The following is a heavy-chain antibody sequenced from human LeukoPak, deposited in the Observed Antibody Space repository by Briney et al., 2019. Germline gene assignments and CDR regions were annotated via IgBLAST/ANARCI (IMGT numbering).Heavy chain of an antibody. Sequence: GGSLRLSCAASGFTFDDYAMHWVRQAPGRGLEWVSLISWDGGSTYYADSVKGRFTISRDNSKNSLYLQMNSLRAEDTAVYYCARDLAMIVAHDAFDIWGQGTMVTVSS. CDR2: ISWDGGST. J-gene: IGHJ3*02. V-gene: IGHV3-43D*03. CDR1: GFTFDDYA. CDR3: ARDLAMIVAHDAFDI. D-gene: IGHD3-22*01.